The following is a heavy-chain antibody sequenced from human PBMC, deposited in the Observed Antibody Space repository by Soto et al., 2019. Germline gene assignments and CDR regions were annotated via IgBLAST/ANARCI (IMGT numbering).Heavy chain of an antibody. CDR2: IKQDGSEK. Sequence: EVQLVESGGGLVQPGGSLRLSCAASGFTFSAYWMTWVRQPPGKGLEWVANIKQDGSEKYYVDSVKGRFTISRDNAKNSLYLQMNRLRAEDTAVFYCAREGPYYYYMDVWGKGTTVTVSS. J-gene: IGHJ6*03. CDR1: GFTFSAYW. CDR3: AREGPYYYYMDV. V-gene: IGHV3-7*01.